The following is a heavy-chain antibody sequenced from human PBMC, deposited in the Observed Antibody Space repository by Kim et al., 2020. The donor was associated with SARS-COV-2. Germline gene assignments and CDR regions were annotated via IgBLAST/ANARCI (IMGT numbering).Heavy chain of an antibody. D-gene: IGHD3-10*01. V-gene: IGHV3-23*01. CDR3: ARGDSYYYDSGNYGMDV. Sequence: VKGRFTSSRDNSENTVYLQMSGLRAEDTAVYYCARGDSYYYDSGNYGMDVWGQGTTVTVSS. J-gene: IGHJ6*02.